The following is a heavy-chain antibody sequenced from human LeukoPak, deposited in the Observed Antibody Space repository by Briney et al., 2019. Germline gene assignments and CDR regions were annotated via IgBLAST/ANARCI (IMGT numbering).Heavy chain of an antibody. J-gene: IGHJ4*02. CDR3: AKAQCSGGSCYSDY. CDR1: GFTFSDFG. V-gene: IGHV3-30*02. Sequence: GGYLRLSCAASGFTFSDFGMHWVRQAPGKGLEWVAFIRYGGNNKYYADSVKGRITISRDNSVNTLSLQMNSLRTEDTAVYYCAKAQCSGGSCYSDYWGQGTLVTVSS. D-gene: IGHD2-15*01. CDR2: IRYGGNNK.